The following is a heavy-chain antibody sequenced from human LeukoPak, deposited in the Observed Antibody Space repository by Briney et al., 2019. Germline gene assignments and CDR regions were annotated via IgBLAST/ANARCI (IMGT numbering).Heavy chain of an antibody. CDR1: GYTFTSYD. J-gene: IGHJ5*02. D-gene: IGHD4-17*01. Sequence: ASVKVPCKASGYTFTSYDINWVRQAPGQGLEWMGWMNPSSADTGYAQKFQGRVTMTRDTSIGTAYMELSSLRSEDSAVYYCARVPNRGDKFDPWGQGTLVTVSS. CDR2: MNPSSADT. V-gene: IGHV1-8*01. CDR3: ARVPNRGDKFDP.